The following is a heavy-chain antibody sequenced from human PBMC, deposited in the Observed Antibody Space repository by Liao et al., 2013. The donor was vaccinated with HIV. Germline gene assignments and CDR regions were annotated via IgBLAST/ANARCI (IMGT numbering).Heavy chain of an antibody. J-gene: IGHJ5*02. CDR1: GGSISSSSYY. CDR3: ARGFSRYYASGRTGWFDP. Sequence: QVQLQESGSGLVKPSETLSLTCTVSGGSISSSSYYWGWIRQPPGKGLEWIGSIYYSGSTYYNPSLKSRVTISVDTSKNQFSLNLSSVTAADTAVYYCARGFSRYYASGRTGWFDPWGQGTLVTVSS. V-gene: IGHV4-39*07. D-gene: IGHD3-10*01. CDR2: IYYSGST.